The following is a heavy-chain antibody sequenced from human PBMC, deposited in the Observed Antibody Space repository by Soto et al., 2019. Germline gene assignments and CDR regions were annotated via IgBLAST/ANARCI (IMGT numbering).Heavy chain of an antibody. D-gene: IGHD3-10*01. J-gene: IGHJ4*02. Sequence: PSETLSLTCTVASTSISIDEYHWGWIRQPPGKGLEWIGSVKSSGTYYNPSLRSRITVSVDTSNNQFSLNRRSVTAADTATYYCVRLGDSWGQGALVTVSS. CDR3: VRLGDS. V-gene: IGHV4-39*01. CDR1: STSISIDEYH. CDR2: VKSSGT.